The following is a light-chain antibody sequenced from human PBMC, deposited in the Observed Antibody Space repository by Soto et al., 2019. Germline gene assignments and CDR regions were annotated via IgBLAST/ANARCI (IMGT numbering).Light chain of an antibody. CDR3: LQRSNWPRT. CDR2: DAS. V-gene: IGKV3-11*01. CDR1: QSVSNN. Sequence: EIVLTQSPATLSLSPGERATLSCRASQSVSNNLAWYQQRPGQAPRLLIYDASSRATAIPDRFSGSRSGTDFTLTISSLEPEDFAVYYCLQRSNWPRTFGQGTKLEIK. J-gene: IGKJ2*01.